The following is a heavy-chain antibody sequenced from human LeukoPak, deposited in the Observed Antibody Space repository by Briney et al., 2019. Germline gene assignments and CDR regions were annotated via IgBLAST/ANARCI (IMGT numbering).Heavy chain of an antibody. CDR3: AREEMGGTTRSGALT. D-gene: IGHD1-14*01. CDR2: ISGNTSYI. J-gene: IGHJ5*02. V-gene: IGHV3-21*01. Sequence: GGSLRLPCVGSGFSLLSYSINWVRQAPGKGLEWVSSISGNTSYIYYADSVKGRFTISRDNAENSLYLQMNSLRAEDTAVYYCAREEMGGTTRSGALTWGQGTLVTVSS. CDR1: GFSLLSYS.